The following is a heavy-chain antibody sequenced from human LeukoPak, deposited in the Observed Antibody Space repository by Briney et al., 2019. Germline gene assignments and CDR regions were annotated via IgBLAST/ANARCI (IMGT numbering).Heavy chain of an antibody. V-gene: IGHV1-18*01. CDR3: ARDYTASDYTPYYYYGMDV. D-gene: IGHD4-11*01. J-gene: IGHJ6*02. Sequence: ASVKVSCKASGYTFTSYGINWVRQAPGQGLEWMGWISTYNGNTKYSQKLQGRVTMTTDTSTSTVYMELKSLRSEDTAVYYCARDYTASDYTPYYYYGMDVWGQGTTVTVSS. CDR2: ISTYNGNT. CDR1: GYTFTSYG.